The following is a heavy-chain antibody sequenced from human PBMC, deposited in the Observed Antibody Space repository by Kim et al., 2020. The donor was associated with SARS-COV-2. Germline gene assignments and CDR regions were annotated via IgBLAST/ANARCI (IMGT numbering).Heavy chain of an antibody. Sequence: GGSLRLSCATSGFIFNNYAMTWVRQVPGKGLEWISTFGGNGGSTFYADSVKGRFTIFRDNSMNTLSLQMSRLRAEDTAVYYCARGSRESSGCFCDVWGRGTLVTVSS. J-gene: IGHJ2*01. CDR3: ARGSRESSGCFCDV. V-gene: IGHV3-23*01. D-gene: IGHD3-22*01. CDR2: FGGNGGST. CDR1: GFIFNNYA.